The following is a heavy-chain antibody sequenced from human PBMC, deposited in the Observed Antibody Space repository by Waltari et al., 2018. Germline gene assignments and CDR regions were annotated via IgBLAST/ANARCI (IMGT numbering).Heavy chain of an antibody. CDR1: GGTFSSYA. Sequence: QVQLVQSGAEVKKPGSSVKVSCKASGGTFSSYAISWVRQAPGQGLEWMGGIIPIFGTANYAQKFQGRVTITADESTSTAYMELSSLRSEDTAVYYCARGRAPITSFGVVIHYYYYYGMDVWGQGTTVTVSS. CDR3: ARGRAPITSFGVVIHYYYYYGMDV. J-gene: IGHJ6*02. CDR2: IIPIFGTA. V-gene: IGHV1-69*12. D-gene: IGHD3-3*01.